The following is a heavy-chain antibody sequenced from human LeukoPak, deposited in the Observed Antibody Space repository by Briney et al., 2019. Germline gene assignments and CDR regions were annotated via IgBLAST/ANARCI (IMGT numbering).Heavy chain of an antibody. V-gene: IGHV3-7*01. J-gene: IGHJ4*02. Sequence: GGSLRLSCAVPGSTLSRYWMTWVRQAPGKGLQWVANIKQDGSEKQYVDSVKGRFTISRDNAKGSLYLQMDSLRVEDTALYYCAGGSGYLIEYWGQGTLVTVSS. D-gene: IGHD3-22*01. CDR3: AGGSGYLIEY. CDR2: IKQDGSEK. CDR1: GSTLSRYW.